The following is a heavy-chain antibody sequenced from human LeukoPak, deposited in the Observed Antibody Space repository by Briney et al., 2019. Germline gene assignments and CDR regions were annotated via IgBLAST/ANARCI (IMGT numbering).Heavy chain of an antibody. J-gene: IGHJ4*02. CDR1: GFTFSNYG. Sequence: SGRSLRLSCVGSGFTFSNYGMNWVRQAPGKGLEWVSSISSSSASIYYADSVKGRFTISRDNAKNSLYLQMNSLRAEDTAVYYCARDRVGGLGGIGYWGQGTLVTVSS. CDR2: ISSSSASI. V-gene: IGHV3-21*01. CDR3: ARDRVGGLGGIGY. D-gene: IGHD3-16*01.